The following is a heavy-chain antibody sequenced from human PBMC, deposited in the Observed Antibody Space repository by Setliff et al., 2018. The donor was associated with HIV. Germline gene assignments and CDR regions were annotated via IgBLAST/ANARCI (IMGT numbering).Heavy chain of an antibody. V-gene: IGHV1-69*13. J-gene: IGHJ3*01. Sequence: GASVKVSCKASGGTFINSAFNWVRQAPGQGLEWMGSIVPIFGTGNYAQNFQGRVTITADGSTSAAYMVLTSLRSEDTAVYYCATGRHYYDSSDYPANPFDVWGQGTLVTVSS. CDR1: GGTFINSA. CDR2: IVPIFGTG. D-gene: IGHD3-22*01. CDR3: ATGRHYYDSSDYPANPFDV.